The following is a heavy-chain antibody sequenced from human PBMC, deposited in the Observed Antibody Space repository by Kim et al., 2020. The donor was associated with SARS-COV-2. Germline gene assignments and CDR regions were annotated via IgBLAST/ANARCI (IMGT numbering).Heavy chain of an antibody. CDR1: GFTFSSYG. CDR3: AKGHSGYDIPFDY. Sequence: GGSLRLSCAASGFTFSSYGMHWVRQAPGKGLEWVAVIWYDGSNKYYADSVKGRFTISRDNSKNTLYLQMNSLRAEDTAVYYCAKGHSGYDIPFDYWGQGTLVTVSS. V-gene: IGHV3-33*06. D-gene: IGHD5-12*01. CDR2: IWYDGSNK. J-gene: IGHJ4*02.